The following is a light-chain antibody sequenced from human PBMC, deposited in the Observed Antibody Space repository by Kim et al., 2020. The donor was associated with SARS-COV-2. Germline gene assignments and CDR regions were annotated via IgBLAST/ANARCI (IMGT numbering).Light chain of an antibody. CDR1: KLGDKY. J-gene: IGLJ1*01. V-gene: IGLV3-1*01. CDR2: QDT. CDR3: QAWDSSLNYV. Sequence: SYELTQPPSVSVSPGQTATITCSVDKLGDKYACWYQQKPGQSPVLVIYQDTRRPSGIPERFSGSNSGNTATLTISGTQAMDEADYYCQAWDSSLNYVFGTGTKVTVL.